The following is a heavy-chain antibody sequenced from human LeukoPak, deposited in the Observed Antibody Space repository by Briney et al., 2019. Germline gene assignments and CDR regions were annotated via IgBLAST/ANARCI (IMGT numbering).Heavy chain of an antibody. CDR1: GYSFIRYW. CDR2: IYPSDSDT. CDR3: ARAYSRGWTFDY. J-gene: IGHJ4*02. D-gene: IGHD6-19*01. V-gene: IGHV5-51*01. Sequence: GESLKISCKGTGYSFIRYWIGWVRQLPGKGLEWMGIIYPSDSDTRYSPSFQGQVSISADKSISTAYLQWSSLKASDTAMYYCARAYSRGWTFDYWGQGTLVTVSS.